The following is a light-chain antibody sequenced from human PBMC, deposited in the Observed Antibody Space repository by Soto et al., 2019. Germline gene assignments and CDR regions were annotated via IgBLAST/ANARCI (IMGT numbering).Light chain of an antibody. CDR3: QQYKVYPYT. V-gene: IGKV1-5*01. J-gene: IGKJ2*01. CDR1: QSLTGR. CDR2: EVS. Sequence: DIQMTQSPSTLSASIGDRVTLTCRASQSLTGRLAWYQQKPGRPPKLLIYEVSILESGVPSRFSGSESGTDFTLTISSLRPDDFATFYCQQYKVYPYTFGQGTRLDI.